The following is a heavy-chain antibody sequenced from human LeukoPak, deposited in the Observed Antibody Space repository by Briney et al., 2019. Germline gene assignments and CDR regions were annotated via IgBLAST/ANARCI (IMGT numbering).Heavy chain of an antibody. CDR2: ISYSGST. D-gene: IGHD6-19*01. J-gene: IGHJ4*02. CDR1: GGSISSYY. V-gene: IGHV4-59*01. Sequence: PSETLSLTCTVSGGSISSYYWSWIRQPPGKGLEWIGDISYSGSTKYNPSLKSRVTISVDTSKNQFSLKLRSVTAADTAVYYCARDRGSGYFDHWGQGTLVSVSS. CDR3: ARDRGSGYFDH.